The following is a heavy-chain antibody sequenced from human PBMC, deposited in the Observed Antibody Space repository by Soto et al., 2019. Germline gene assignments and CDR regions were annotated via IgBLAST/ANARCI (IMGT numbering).Heavy chain of an antibody. Sequence: QVQLQESGPGLVKPSQTLSLTCTVSGGSISSGGYYWNWIRQHPGKGLEWIGYIYYSGTTYYNLSLKSRVTISVDTSKNQFSLKLSSVTAADTAVYYCAASCVGCGGFNYYGMDVWGQGTTVTVSS. CDR2: IYYSGTT. D-gene: IGHD2-21*01. J-gene: IGHJ6*02. CDR1: GGSISSGGYY. CDR3: AASCVGCGGFNYYGMDV. V-gene: IGHV4-31*03.